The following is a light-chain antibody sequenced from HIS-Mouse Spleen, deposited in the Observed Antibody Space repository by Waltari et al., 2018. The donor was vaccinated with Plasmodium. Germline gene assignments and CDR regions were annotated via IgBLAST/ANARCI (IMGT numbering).Light chain of an antibody. CDR2: EDS. CDR1: ALPKKY. V-gene: IGLV3-10*01. Sequence: SYELTQPPSVSVSPGQTARLTCSRDALPKKYSSLYQQKSGQAPVLVIYEDSKRPSGIPERFSGSSSGTMATLTISGAQVEDEADYYCYSTDSSGNHRVFGGGTKLTVL. CDR3: YSTDSSGNHRV. J-gene: IGLJ3*02.